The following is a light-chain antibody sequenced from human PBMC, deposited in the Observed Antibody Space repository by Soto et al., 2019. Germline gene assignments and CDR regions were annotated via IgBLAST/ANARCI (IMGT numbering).Light chain of an antibody. CDR1: QSVSSN. CDR2: VAS. J-gene: IGKJ1*01. V-gene: IGKV3-15*01. CDR3: QQYNNWRGT. Sequence: EIVMTQSPATLSVSPGERATLSCRASQSVSSNLAWYQQKPGQAPRLLIYVASTRATGIPARFSGSGSGTEFTLTISSLQSEDFAVYYCQQYNNWRGTFGQGTKVEIK.